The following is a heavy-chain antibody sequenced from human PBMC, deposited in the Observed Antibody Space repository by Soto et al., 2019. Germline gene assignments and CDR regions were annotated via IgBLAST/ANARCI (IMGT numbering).Heavy chain of an antibody. CDR2: ISGSGGST. Sequence: GGSLRLSCAASGFTFSSYAMSWVRQAPGKGLEWVSAISGSGGSTYYADSVKGRFTISRDNSKNTLYLQMNSLRAEDTAVYYCAKGDCSSTSCYKNWSSWPYYYYYMDVWGKGTTVTVSS. CDR1: GFTFSSYA. J-gene: IGHJ6*03. CDR3: AKGDCSSTSCYKNWSSWPYYYYYMDV. D-gene: IGHD2-2*01. V-gene: IGHV3-23*01.